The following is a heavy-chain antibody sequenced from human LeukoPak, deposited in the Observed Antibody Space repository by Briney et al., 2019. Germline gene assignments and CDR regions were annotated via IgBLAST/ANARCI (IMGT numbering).Heavy chain of an antibody. CDR3: ARRGIAATGIGLNYFDY. J-gene: IGHJ4*02. D-gene: IGHD6-13*01. CDR2: IYPGDSDT. Sequence: GESLKISCKGSGYSLTSYWIGWVRQMPGKGLEWMGIIYPGDSDTRYSPSFQGQVTISADKSISTAYLQWSSLKASDTAMYYCARRGIAATGIGLNYFDYWGQGTLVTVSS. CDR1: GYSLTSYW. V-gene: IGHV5-51*01.